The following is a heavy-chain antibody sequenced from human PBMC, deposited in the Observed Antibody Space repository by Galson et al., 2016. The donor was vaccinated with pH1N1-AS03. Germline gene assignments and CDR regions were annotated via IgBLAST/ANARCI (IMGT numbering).Heavy chain of an antibody. CDR1: GFVFSTSA. D-gene: IGHD2-21*02. CDR3: TRPRSCGLDCYTEH. V-gene: IGHV3-30*02. J-gene: IGHJ4*02. Sequence: SLRLSCAASGFVFSTSAIHWVRQSPGKGLEWVAFIRYDESIKNYGDSVKGRFTISRDNSKNTVDLEMNSLRPEDTAVYYCTRPRSCGLDCYTEHWGQGTLVTVSS. CDR2: IRYDESIK.